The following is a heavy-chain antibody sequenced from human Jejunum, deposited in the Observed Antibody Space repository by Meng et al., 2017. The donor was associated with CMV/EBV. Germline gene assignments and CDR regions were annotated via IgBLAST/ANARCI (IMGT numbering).Heavy chain of an antibody. D-gene: IGHD3-3*01. CDR3: AKDKGVRYLEWFSV. V-gene: IGHV3-30*02. Sequence: SGLTFSNHGMHWVRQGPGKGLEWVAFIRNVGSEKCYADSVKGRFTISRDNSQNTMWLQMNSLRAEDTAVYYCAKDKGVRYLEWFSVRGQKTMVTVSS. J-gene: IGHJ4*02. CDR1: GLTFSNHG. CDR2: IRNVGSEK.